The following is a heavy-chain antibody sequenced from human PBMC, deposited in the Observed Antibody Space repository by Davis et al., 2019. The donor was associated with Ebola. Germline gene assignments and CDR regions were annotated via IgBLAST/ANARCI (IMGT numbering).Heavy chain of an antibody. CDR2: INHSGST. V-gene: IGHV4-34*01. Sequence: SGTLSLTCAVYGGSFSGYYWSWIRQPPGKGLEWIGEINHSGSTNYNPSLKSRVTISVDTSKNQFSLKLSSVTAADTAVYYCARGYNNWFDPWGQGTLVTVSS. J-gene: IGHJ5*02. D-gene: IGHD5-12*01. CDR3: ARGYNNWFDP. CDR1: GGSFSGYY.